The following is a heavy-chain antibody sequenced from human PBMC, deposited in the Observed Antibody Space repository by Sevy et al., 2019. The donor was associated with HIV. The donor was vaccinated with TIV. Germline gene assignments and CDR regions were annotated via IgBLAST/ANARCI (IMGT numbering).Heavy chain of an antibody. Sequence: GSLRLSCAATGFTFSNYAMHWVRQAPGKGMEWVAIIWSDGAYQYHGDTVKGRFTISRDNSKNTLYLQMNNVRVEDTAVYYCARGGYYYDNAAYYALDSWGQGTLVTVSS. CDR2: IWSDGAYQ. J-gene: IGHJ4*02. CDR3: ARGGYYYDNAAYYALDS. D-gene: IGHD3-22*01. CDR1: GFTFSNYA. V-gene: IGHV3-33*01.